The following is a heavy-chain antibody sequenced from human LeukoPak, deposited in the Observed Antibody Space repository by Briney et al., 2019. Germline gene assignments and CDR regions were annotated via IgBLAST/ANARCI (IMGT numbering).Heavy chain of an antibody. CDR3: ARYSGYGSYGMDV. J-gene: IGHJ6*02. V-gene: IGHV4-59*12. CDR2: IYYSGNT. D-gene: IGHD5-12*01. Sequence: SETLSLTCTVSGGSISSYYWSWIRQPPGKGLEWIGYIYYSGNTNYNPSLKSRVTISVDTSKNQFSLKLSSVTAADTAVYYCARYSGYGSYGMDVWGQGTTVTVSS. CDR1: GGSISSYY.